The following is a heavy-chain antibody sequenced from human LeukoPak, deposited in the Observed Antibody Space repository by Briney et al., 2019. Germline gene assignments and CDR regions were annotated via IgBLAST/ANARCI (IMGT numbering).Heavy chain of an antibody. J-gene: IGHJ4*02. V-gene: IGHV4-61*01. CDR2: IYYSGST. Sequence: SETLSLTCTVSGGSVSSGSYYWSWIRQPPGKGLEWIGYIYYSGSTNYNPSLKGRVTISVDTSKNQFSLKLSSVTAADTAVYYCARGFDILTAPFDYWGQGTLVTVSS. CDR1: GGSVSSGSYY. D-gene: IGHD3-9*01. CDR3: ARGFDILTAPFDY.